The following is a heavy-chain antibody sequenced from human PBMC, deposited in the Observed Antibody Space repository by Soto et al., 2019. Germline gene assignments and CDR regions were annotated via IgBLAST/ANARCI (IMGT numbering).Heavy chain of an antibody. Sequence: ASVKVSCKASGYTFTSYGISWVRQAPGQRLEWMGWISAYNGNTNYAQKLQGRVTMTTDTSTSTAYMELRSLRSDDTAVYYCARGDYYDSSGYSSYWGQGTLVTVSS. CDR1: GYTFTSYG. CDR3: ARGDYYDSSGYSSY. J-gene: IGHJ4*02. D-gene: IGHD3-22*01. CDR2: ISAYNGNT. V-gene: IGHV1-18*01.